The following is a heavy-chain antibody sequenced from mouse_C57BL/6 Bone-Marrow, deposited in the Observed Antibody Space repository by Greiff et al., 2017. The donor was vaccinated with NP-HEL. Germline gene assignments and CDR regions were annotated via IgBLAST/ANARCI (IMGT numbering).Heavy chain of an antibody. CDR1: GYAFSSYW. D-gene: IGHD1-1*01. CDR2: IYPGDGDT. J-gene: IGHJ3*01. CDR3: ARHYGSRAWFAY. V-gene: IGHV1-80*01. Sequence: QVQLKESGAELVKPGASVKISCKASGYAFSSYWMNWVKQRPGKGLEWIGQIYPGDGDTNYNGKFKGKATLTAAKSSSTAYMQLISLTSEDSAVYFCARHYGSRAWFAYWGQGTLVTVSA.